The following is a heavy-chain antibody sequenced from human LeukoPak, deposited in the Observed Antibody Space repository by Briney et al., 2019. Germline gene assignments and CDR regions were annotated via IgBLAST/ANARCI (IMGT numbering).Heavy chain of an antibody. CDR3: VAYYDILTGYKY. CDR1: GFTVSTYY. J-gene: IGHJ4*02. CDR2: IYSGGST. D-gene: IGHD3-9*01. Sequence: GGSLRLSCAVSGFTVSTYYMSWVCQVPGKGLEWVSVIYSGGSTYYADSVKGRFTISRDNSKNTLYLQMNSLRAEDTAVYYCVAYYDILTGYKYWGQGTLVTVSS. V-gene: IGHV3-66*01.